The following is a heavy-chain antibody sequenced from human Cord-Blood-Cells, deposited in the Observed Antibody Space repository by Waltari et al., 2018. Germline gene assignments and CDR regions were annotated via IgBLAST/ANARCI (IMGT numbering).Heavy chain of an antibody. CDR3: ARRSRSGSYFDY. V-gene: IGHV4-39*01. J-gene: IGHJ4*02. CDR1: GGSISSSSYY. Sequence: QLQLQESGPGLVKPSETLSLTCTVHGGSISSSSYYWGWIRQPPGKGLEWIGSIYYSGSTYYNPSLKSRVTISVDTSKNQFSLKLSSVTAADTAVYYCARRSRSGSYFDYWGQGTLVTVSS. D-gene: IGHD1-26*01. CDR2: IYYSGST.